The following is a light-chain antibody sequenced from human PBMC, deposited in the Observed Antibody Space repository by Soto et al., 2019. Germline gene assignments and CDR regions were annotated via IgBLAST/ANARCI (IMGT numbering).Light chain of an antibody. V-gene: IGKV1-39*01. CDR1: QSISSY. J-gene: IGKJ2*01. CDR3: HQSYSTPYT. CDR2: GAS. Sequence: DIQMTQSPSSLSASVGNRVIITCRASQSISSYLNWYQQKPGKAPKLLIYGASRLQSGVPSRFSGSGSGTDFTLTISTLQPEDFATYFCHQSYSTPYTFGQGTKLEIK.